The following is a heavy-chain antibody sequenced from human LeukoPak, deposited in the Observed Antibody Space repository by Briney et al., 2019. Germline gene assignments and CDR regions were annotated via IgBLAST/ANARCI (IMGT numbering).Heavy chain of an antibody. Sequence: GGSLRLSCAASGFTFSSYEMNWVRQAPGKGLEWVSYISSSGSTIYYADSVKGRFTISRDNSKNTLYLQMNSLRAEDTAVYYCAKESRYSSGWYYFDYWGQGTLVTVSS. CDR1: GFTFSSYE. V-gene: IGHV3-48*03. CDR3: AKESRYSSGWYYFDY. J-gene: IGHJ4*02. CDR2: ISSSGSTI. D-gene: IGHD6-19*01.